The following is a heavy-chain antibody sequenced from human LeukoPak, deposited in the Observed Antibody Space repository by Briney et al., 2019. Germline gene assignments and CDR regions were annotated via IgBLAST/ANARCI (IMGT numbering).Heavy chain of an antibody. J-gene: IGHJ6*03. CDR2: IYYSGST. D-gene: IGHD4-23*01. CDR3: AREVADYGGYYYYHYMDV. Sequence: SETLSLTCTVSGGSISGYYWFWIRQPPGKGLEYIGYIYYSGSTNYNPSLKSRITMSRDTSKNQFSLKLSSVIAADTAMYYCAREVADYGGYYYYHYMDVWGKGTTVTISS. V-gene: IGHV4-59*12. CDR1: GGSISGYY.